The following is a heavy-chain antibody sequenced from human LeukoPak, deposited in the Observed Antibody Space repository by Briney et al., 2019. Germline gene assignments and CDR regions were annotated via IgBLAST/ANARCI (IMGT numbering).Heavy chain of an antibody. J-gene: IGHJ4*02. D-gene: IGHD3-10*01. V-gene: IGHV3-15*01. Sequence: GGSLRLSCAASGFTFSNAWMSWVRQAPGKGLEWVGRIKSKTDCGKTDYAAPVKGRFNISRDDSKNTLYLQMNSLKTEDTAVYYCTTESITMVRGVIDYWGQGTLVTVSS. CDR1: GFTFSNAW. CDR2: IKSKTDCGKT. CDR3: TTESITMVRGVIDY.